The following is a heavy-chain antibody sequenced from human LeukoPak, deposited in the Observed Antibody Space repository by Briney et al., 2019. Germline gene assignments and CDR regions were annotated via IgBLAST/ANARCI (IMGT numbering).Heavy chain of an antibody. CDR3: AKDTKWYSSSWSHDAFDI. J-gene: IGHJ3*02. V-gene: IGHV3-43*02. D-gene: IGHD6-13*01. CDR2: ISGDGGST. CDR1: GFTFDDYA. Sequence: PGGSLRLSCATSGFTFDDYAMHWVRQAPGKGLEWVSLISGDGGSTYYADSVKGRFTISRDNSKNSLYLQMNSLRTEDTALYYCAKDTKWYSSSWSHDAFDIWGQGTMVTVSS.